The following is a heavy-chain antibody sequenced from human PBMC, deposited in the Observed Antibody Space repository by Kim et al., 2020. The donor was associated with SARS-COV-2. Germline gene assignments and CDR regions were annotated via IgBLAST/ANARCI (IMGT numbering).Heavy chain of an antibody. CDR1: GGSFSGYY. D-gene: IGHD3-9*01. Sequence: SETLSLTCAVYGGSFSGYYWSWIRQPPGKGLEWIGEINHSGSTNYNPSLKSRVTISVDTSKNQFSLKLSSVTAADTAVYYCARSGVLRYFDWSNIGAYYFDYWGQGTLVTVSS. CDR2: INHSGST. J-gene: IGHJ4*02. V-gene: IGHV4-34*01. CDR3: ARSGVLRYFDWSNIGAYYFDY.